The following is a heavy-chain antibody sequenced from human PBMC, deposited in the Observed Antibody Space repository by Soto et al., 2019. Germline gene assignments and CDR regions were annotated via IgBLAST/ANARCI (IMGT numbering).Heavy chain of an antibody. CDR2: ITDSGNT. Sequence: SETLSLTCTVSGGSINSYFWSWIRQPPGKGLEWIGNITDSGNTKYNSSLKSRVTMSRDTSKNQFSLTLSSVTAADTAVYYCARRGYMDVWGKGTTVTVSS. CDR3: ARRGYMDV. CDR1: GGSINSYF. V-gene: IGHV4-59*08. J-gene: IGHJ6*03.